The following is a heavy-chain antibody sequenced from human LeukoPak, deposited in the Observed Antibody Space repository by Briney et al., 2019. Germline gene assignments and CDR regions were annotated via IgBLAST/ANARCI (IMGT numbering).Heavy chain of an antibody. V-gene: IGHV3-11*01. CDR1: GFTFSDYY. CDR2: ISSRTRTI. D-gene: IGHD5-18*01. CDR3: AREGTGHSYAYGYLDL. Sequence: GGSLRLSCAASGFTFSDYYMTWVRQAPGKGLEWLSNISSRTRTIYYADSVKGRFTISRDNTKKLLSLQMNSLTAEDTAVYYCAREGTGHSYAYGYLDLWGRGTLVTVSS. J-gene: IGHJ2*01.